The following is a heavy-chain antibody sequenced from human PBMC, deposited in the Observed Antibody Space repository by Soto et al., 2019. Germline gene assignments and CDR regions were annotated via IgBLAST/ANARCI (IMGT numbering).Heavy chain of an antibody. V-gene: IGHV1-46*01. Sequence: ASVKVSCKASGYTFTSYYMHWVRQAPGQGLEWMGIINPSGGSTSYAQKFQGRVTMTRDTSTSTVYMELSSLRSEDTAVYYCARDLGFDWLLSRYYYYGMDVWGQGTTVTVSS. CDR3: ARDLGFDWLLSRYYYYGMDV. CDR1: GYTFTSYY. D-gene: IGHD3-9*01. J-gene: IGHJ6*02. CDR2: INPSGGST.